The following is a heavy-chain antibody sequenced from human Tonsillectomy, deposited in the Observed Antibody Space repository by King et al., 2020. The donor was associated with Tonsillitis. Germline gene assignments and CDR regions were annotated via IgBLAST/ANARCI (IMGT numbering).Heavy chain of an antibody. Sequence: QLVQSGGGVVQPGRSLRLSCAASGFTFSSYGMHWVRQAPGKGLEWVADISYDGSNKYYKDSVKGRFTISRDNSKNTLYLQMNSLRAEDTAVYYCAKDRIRFLAWLSYFDYWGQGTLVTVSS. CDR3: AKDRIRFLAWLSYFDY. J-gene: IGHJ4*02. CDR1: GFTFSSYG. CDR2: ISYDGSNK. V-gene: IGHV3-30*18. D-gene: IGHD3-3*01.